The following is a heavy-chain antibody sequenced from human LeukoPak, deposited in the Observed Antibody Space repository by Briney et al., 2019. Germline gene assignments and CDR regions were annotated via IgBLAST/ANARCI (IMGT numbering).Heavy chain of an antibody. CDR1: GGFISSSTDY. CDR2: IYYSGST. V-gene: IGHV4-39*01. J-gene: IGHJ4*02. D-gene: IGHD1-26*01. Sequence: SETLSLTCIVSGGFISSSTDYWGWIRQPPGKGLEWIGSIYYSGSTYYNPSLESRVTISVDTSKTQFSLKLSSVTAADTAVYYCARHGRSYSHYFDYWGQGTLVTVSS. CDR3: ARHGRSYSHYFDY.